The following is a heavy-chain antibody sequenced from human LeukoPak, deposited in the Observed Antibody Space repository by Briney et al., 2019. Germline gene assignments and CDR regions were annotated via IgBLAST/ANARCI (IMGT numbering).Heavy chain of an antibody. CDR1: GFTFNTYS. Sequence: GGSLRLACVVSGFTFNTYSMNWVRQAPGKGLEWVSSISSSSSYIYYADSVKGRFTISRDNAKNSLYLQMNSLRAEDTAVYYCARYYDILTRSRAYYYGMDVWGQGTTVTVSS. V-gene: IGHV3-21*01. J-gene: IGHJ6*02. D-gene: IGHD3-9*01. CDR3: ARYYDILTRSRAYYYGMDV. CDR2: ISSSSSYI.